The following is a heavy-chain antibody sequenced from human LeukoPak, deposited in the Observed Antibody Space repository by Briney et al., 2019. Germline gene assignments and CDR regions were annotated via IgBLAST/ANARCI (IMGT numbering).Heavy chain of an antibody. J-gene: IGHJ3*01. D-gene: IGHD3-16*01. Sequence: SVKVSCKASGGTFSSHDVSWARQAPGQGLEWMGGTTPICGSAEYAQKLQDRLTITTDDSTSTAYMILSSLRSEDTAVYYCGRAPFHFDGSAFTMDAFDVWAQGPMVTVPS. V-gene: IGHV1-69*05. CDR1: GGTFSSHD. CDR2: TTPICGSA. CDR3: GRAPFHFDGSAFTMDAFDV.